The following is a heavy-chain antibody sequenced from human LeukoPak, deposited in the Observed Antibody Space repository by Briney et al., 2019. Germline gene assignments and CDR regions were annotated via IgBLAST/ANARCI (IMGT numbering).Heavy chain of an antibody. V-gene: IGHV1-24*01. CDR2: FDPEDGET. CDR1: GYTLTELS. CDR3: ATVYSKLSYNWFDP. J-gene: IGHJ5*02. Sequence: ASVKVSCKVSGYTLTELSMHWVRQAPGKGLEWMGGFDPEDGETIYAQKFQGRVTMTEDTSTGTAYMELSRLRSEDTAVYYCATVYSKLSYNWFDPWGQGTLVTVSS. D-gene: IGHD1-26*01.